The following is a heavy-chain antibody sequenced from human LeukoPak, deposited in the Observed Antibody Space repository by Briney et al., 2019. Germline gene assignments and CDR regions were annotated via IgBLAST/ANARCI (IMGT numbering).Heavy chain of an antibody. Sequence: GASVKVSCKASGGTFSSYAISWVRQAPGQGLEWMGWISAYNGNTNYAQKLQGRVTMTTDTSTSTAYMELRSLRSDDTAVYYCARDFQGSPISYWGQGTLVTVSS. CDR2: ISAYNGNT. J-gene: IGHJ4*02. CDR3: ARDFQGSPISY. CDR1: GGTFSSYA. V-gene: IGHV1-18*01. D-gene: IGHD3-10*01.